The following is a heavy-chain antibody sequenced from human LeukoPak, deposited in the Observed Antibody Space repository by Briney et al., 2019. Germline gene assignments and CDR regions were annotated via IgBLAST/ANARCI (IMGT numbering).Heavy chain of an antibody. V-gene: IGHV1-18*01. J-gene: IGHJ4*02. D-gene: IGHD3-10*01. CDR3: ARLRAPPAAYKPHYYFDY. CDR1: GYTFTSYG. Sequence: ASVKVSCKASGYTFTSYGISWVRQAPGQGLEWMGWINSYNGNTNYAQKLQGRVTMTTDTSTSTAYMELRSLRSDDTAVYYCARLRAPPAAYKPHYYFDYWGQGTLVTVSS. CDR2: INSYNGNT.